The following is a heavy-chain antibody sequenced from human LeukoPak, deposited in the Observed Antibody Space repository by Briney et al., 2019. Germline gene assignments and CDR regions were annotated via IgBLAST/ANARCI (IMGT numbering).Heavy chain of an antibody. J-gene: IGHJ4*02. V-gene: IGHV3-9*01. CDR2: MSWKSGSI. CDR3: AKDFGYWQLVGYFDY. CDR1: GFPFDDFA. D-gene: IGHD6-6*01. Sequence: PGGSLSLSCAASGFPFDDFAMHWVRQAPGEGLEWDSGMSWKSGSIGYADSVKERFNISRDNAKNSLYMQMNSLRAEDTALYYGAKDFGYWQLVGYFDYWGQGALVTVSS.